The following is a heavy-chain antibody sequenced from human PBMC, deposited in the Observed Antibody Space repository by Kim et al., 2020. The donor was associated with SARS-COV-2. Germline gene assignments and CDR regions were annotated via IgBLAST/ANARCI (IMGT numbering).Heavy chain of an antibody. J-gene: IGHJ4*02. D-gene: IGHD3-22*01. CDR2: IWYDGSNK. CDR1: GFTFSSYG. CDR3: ARETYDSSGYYFDY. V-gene: IGHV3-33*01. Sequence: GGSLRLSCAASGFTFSSYGMHWVRQAPGKGLEWVAVIWYDGSNKYYADSVKGRFTISRDNSKNTLYLQMNNLRAEDTAVYYCARETYDSSGYYFDYWGQGTLVTVSS.